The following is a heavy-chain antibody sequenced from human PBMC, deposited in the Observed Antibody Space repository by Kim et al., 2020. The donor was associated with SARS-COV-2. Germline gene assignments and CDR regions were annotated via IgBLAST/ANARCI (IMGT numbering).Heavy chain of an antibody. J-gene: IGHJ4*02. D-gene: IGHD3-10*01. CDR2: IYYTGST. CDR1: GGSVSSGSYY. CDR3: ARINVVRGVIDY. Sequence: SETLSLTCTVSGGSVSSGSYYWSWIRQPPGKGLEWIGYIYYTGSTNNDPSLKSRVTISVDTSENQFSLKLTSVTTADTAVYYCARINVVRGVIDYWGQGTLVTVSS. V-gene: IGHV4-61*01.